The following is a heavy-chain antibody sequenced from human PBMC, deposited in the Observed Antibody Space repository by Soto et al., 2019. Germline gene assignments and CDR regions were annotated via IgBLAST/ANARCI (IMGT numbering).Heavy chain of an antibody. Sequence: GESLKISCKGSGYSFTSYWISWVRQMPGEGLEWMGRIDPSDSYTNYSPSFQGHVTISADKSISTAYLQWSSLKASDTAMYYCARRLGQQLVTFDYWGQGTLVTVSS. CDR3: ARRLGQQLVTFDY. J-gene: IGHJ4*02. CDR2: IDPSDSYT. V-gene: IGHV5-10-1*01. D-gene: IGHD6-13*01. CDR1: GYSFTSYW.